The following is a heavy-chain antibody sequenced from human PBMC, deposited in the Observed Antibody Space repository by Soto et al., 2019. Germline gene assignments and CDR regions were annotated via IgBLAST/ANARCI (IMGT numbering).Heavy chain of an antibody. J-gene: IGHJ5*02. CDR3: ARRKVGYCSSTSCPMWYNCFDP. Sequence: QVQLVQSGAEVKKPGSSVKVSCKASGGTFSSYAISWVRQAPGQGLEWMGGIIPIFGTANYAQKFQGRVTITAYKAASTDYMELSRLRSEDTALYYCARRKVGYCSSTSCPMWYNCFDPWGQGTLVTVSS. CDR1: GGTFSSYA. CDR2: IIPIFGTA. V-gene: IGHV1-69*06. D-gene: IGHD2-2*01.